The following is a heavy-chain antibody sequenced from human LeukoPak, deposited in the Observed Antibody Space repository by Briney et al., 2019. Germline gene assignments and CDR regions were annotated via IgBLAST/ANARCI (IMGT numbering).Heavy chain of an antibody. D-gene: IGHD3-22*01. Sequence: GGSLRLSCAASGFTFSSYSMNWVRQAPGKGLEWVSYISSSSSTIYYADSVKGRFSISRDNAKKSLYLQMNSLRAEDTAMYYCARADSSGYYYYYYYMDVWGKGTTVTVSS. CDR1: GFTFSSYS. J-gene: IGHJ6*03. V-gene: IGHV3-48*01. CDR3: ARADSSGYYYYYYYMDV. CDR2: ISSSSSTI.